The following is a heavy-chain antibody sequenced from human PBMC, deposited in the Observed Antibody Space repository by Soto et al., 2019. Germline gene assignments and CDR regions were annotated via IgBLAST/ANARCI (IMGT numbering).Heavy chain of an antibody. Sequence: TLSLTCTVSGGSISSGGYYWSWIRQHPGKGLEWIGYIYYSGSTYYNPSLKSRVTISVDTSKNQFSLKLSSVTAADTAVYYCARVKLTTVNLSMAGDCETFDYWGQGTLVTVSS. CDR3: ARVKLTTVNLSMAGDCETFDY. CDR1: GGSISSGGYY. J-gene: IGHJ4*02. D-gene: IGHD4-17*01. V-gene: IGHV4-31*03. CDR2: IYYSGST.